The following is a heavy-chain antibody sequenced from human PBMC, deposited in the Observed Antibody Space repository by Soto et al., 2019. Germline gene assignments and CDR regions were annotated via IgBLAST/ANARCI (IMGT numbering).Heavy chain of an antibody. CDR3: ARAPIAARPKVRYFDY. J-gene: IGHJ4*02. CDR1: GFTFSSYS. V-gene: IGHV3-21*01. CDR2: ISSSSSYI. D-gene: IGHD6-6*01. Sequence: PWGSLRLSCAASGFTFSSYSMNWVRQAPGKGLEWVSSISSSSSYIYYADSVKGRFTISRDNAKNSLYLQMNSLRAEDTAVYYCARAPIAARPKVRYFDYWGQGTLVTVPQ.